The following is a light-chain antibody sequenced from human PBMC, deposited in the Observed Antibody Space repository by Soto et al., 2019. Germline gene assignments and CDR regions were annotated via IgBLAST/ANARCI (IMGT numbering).Light chain of an antibody. CDR2: DNN. CDR3: GTWDTSLSAVL. J-gene: IGLJ2*01. CDR1: SSNIGNNY. V-gene: IGLV1-51*01. Sequence: QSVLTQPPSVSGAPGQTVTISCSGSSSNIGNNYVSWYQHLPGTAPKLLIYDNNERPSGIPDRFSGSKSGTSATLGITGRQTGDEADYYCGTWDTSLSAVLFGGGTKVTVL.